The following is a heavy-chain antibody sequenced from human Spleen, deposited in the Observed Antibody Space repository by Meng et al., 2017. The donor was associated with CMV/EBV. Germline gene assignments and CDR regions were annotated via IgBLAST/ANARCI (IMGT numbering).Heavy chain of an antibody. D-gene: IGHD2-2*01. CDR1: GLTLSRHG. V-gene: IGHV3-30*02. CDR2: IRYNGETK. J-gene: IGHJ3*01. CDR3: ARTKYCSSINCYFAIVFDL. Sequence: GESLKISCGASGLTLSRHGIHWVRQAPGKGPEWVAFIRYNGETKHYADSVKGRFTISRDNAKNSLFLQMNSLRAEDTAVYYCARTKYCSSINCYFAIVFDLWGQGTMVTVSS.